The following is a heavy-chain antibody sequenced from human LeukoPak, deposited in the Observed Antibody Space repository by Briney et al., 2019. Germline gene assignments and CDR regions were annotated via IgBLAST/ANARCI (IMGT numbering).Heavy chain of an antibody. Sequence: PGGCLRLSCAASGFTFNSYAMHWVRQAPGKGLEWVAVIPHDGTNKHYGDSVKGRFTISRDNAKNSLYLHMNSLRAEDTAVYYCARDGLEYYYYYMDVWGKGTTVTVSS. CDR2: IPHDGTNK. D-gene: IGHD3-3*01. V-gene: IGHV3-30*04. J-gene: IGHJ6*03. CDR3: ARDGLEYYYYYMDV. CDR1: GFTFNSYA.